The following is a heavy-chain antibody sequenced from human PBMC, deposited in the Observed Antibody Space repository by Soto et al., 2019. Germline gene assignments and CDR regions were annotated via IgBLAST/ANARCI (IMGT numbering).Heavy chain of an antibody. CDR3: AREVLVRGIKYHGMDV. V-gene: IGHV3-33*01. CDR1: GFTFSSYG. J-gene: IGHJ6*02. Sequence: QVQLVESGGGVVQPGRSLSLSCAASGFTFSSYGIHWVRQAPGKGREWVAVIWYDGSNKYYADSVKGRFTISRDNSKNTLYLQMNSLRAEDTAVYYCAREVLVRGIKYHGMDVWGQGTTVTVSS. CDR2: IWYDGSNK. D-gene: IGHD3-10*01.